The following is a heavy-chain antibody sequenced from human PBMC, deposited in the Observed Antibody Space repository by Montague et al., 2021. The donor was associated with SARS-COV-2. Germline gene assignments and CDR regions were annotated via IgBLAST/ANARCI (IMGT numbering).Heavy chain of an antibody. D-gene: IGHD3-10*01. J-gene: IGHJ2*01. CDR2: VYYSGSI. CDR3: ARGTRYYYGSSYYFDL. CDR1: GGSISTYY. V-gene: IGHV4-59*13. Sequence: SETLSLTCSVSGGSISTYYWSWIRQPPGKGLEWIGYVYYSGSINYNPSLKSRVTLSIDTSKNQLSLKLSSVTAADTAVYFCARGTRYYYGSSYYFDLWGRGTLVTVSS.